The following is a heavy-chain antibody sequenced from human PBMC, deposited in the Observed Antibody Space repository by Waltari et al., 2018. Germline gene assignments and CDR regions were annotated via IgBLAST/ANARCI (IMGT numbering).Heavy chain of an antibody. Sequence: QVQLVESGGGVVQPGRSLRLSCAASGFTFSSYGMHWVRQAPGKGLEWVAVIWYDGSNKYYAASVKGRFTISRDNSKNTLYLQMNSLRAEDTAVYYCARVKTAMVFDYWGQGTLVTVSS. V-gene: IGHV3-33*01. CDR2: IWYDGSNK. D-gene: IGHD5-18*01. CDR1: GFTFSSYG. CDR3: ARVKTAMVFDY. J-gene: IGHJ4*02.